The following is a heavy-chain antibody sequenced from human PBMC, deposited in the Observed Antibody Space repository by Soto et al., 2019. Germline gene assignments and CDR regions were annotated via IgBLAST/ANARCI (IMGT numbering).Heavy chain of an antibody. CDR1: VFTFSGSS. CDR2: IDTNNGRT. D-gene: IGHD1-1*01. CDR3: ARGHWTQTLADYYLDF. V-gene: IGHV1-3*04. J-gene: IGHJ4*02. Sequence: ASVKVSCKAAVFTFSGSSRHWLRQAPGQNLQWLGWIDTNNGRTKYSQTFQGRVTISRDTSASTTYMDLNSLRSEDTAVYYCARGHWTQTLADYYLDFWAQGTLVTVSS.